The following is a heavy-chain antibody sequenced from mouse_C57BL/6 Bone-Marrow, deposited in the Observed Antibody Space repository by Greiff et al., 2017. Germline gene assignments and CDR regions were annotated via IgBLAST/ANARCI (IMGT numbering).Heavy chain of an antibody. J-gene: IGHJ1*03. D-gene: IGHD1-1*01. Sequence: VQLQQSGPELVKPGASVKLSCKASGYTFTSYDINWVKQRPGQGLEWIGWIYPRDGSTKYNEKFKGKATLTVDTSSSTAYMELHSLTSEDSAVYFCARDYGSSYWCVDVWGTGTTVTVSS. CDR1: GYTFTSYD. V-gene: IGHV1-85*01. CDR2: IYPRDGST. CDR3: ARDYGSSYWCVDV.